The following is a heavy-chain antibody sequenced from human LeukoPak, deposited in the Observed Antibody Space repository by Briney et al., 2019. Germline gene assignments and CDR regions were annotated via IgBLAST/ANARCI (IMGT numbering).Heavy chain of an antibody. CDR2: ISAYNGNT. D-gene: IGHD2-15*01. CDR3: ARGGANCSGGRCPLNWFDP. J-gene: IGHJ5*02. Sequence: ASVNLSFKASGYTLTNYGITWVRPAPGQGLEWMGWISAYNGNTNYAHKLQGRVTKTIDKTTSTAYMELRSLRSDDTAVYYCARGGANCSGGRCPLNWFDPWGQGTPVTVSS. V-gene: IGHV1-18*01. CDR1: GYTLTNYG.